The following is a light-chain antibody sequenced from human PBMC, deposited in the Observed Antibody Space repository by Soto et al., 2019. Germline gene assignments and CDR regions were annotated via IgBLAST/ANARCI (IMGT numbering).Light chain of an antibody. CDR1: QSINSC. V-gene: IGKV1-39*01. Sequence: DIQMTQSPSSLSASVGDTVAITCRASQSINSCLNWYQQKPGKAPKLLIYGESTLQSGVPSRFSGSGSGTEFTLTISSLQPEDFGTFFCHQSYSTPHTFGQGTKLEIK. CDR3: HQSYSTPHT. CDR2: GES. J-gene: IGKJ2*01.